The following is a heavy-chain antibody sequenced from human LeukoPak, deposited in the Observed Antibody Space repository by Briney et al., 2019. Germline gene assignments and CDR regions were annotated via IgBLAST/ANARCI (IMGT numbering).Heavy chain of an antibody. CDR3: AKSLGFDY. D-gene: IGHD1-26*01. CDR1: GFTFSSYS. Sequence: GGSLRLSCAASGFTFSSYSMNWVRQAPGKGLEWVSYISSSTIYYADSVKGRFTISRDNAKNSLYLQMNSLRAEDTAVYYCAKSLGFDYWGQGTLVTVSS. CDR2: ISSSTI. V-gene: IGHV3-48*04. J-gene: IGHJ4*02.